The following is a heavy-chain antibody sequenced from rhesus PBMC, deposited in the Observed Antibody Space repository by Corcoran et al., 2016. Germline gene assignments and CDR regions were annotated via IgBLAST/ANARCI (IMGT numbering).Heavy chain of an antibody. Sequence: QVQLQESGPGLVKPSETLSLTCGVSGGSISDSYYWYWIRQPPEKGLEWIGNIYGSSGSTFYNPSLKSRVTISNDTSKNQFSLKLSSVTAADTAVYYCARIDTAYYYYDYWGQGVLVTVSS. D-gene: IGHD3-28*01. V-gene: IGHV4S9*01. CDR2: IYGSSGST. CDR3: ARIDTAYYYYDY. J-gene: IGHJ4*01. CDR1: GGSISDSYY.